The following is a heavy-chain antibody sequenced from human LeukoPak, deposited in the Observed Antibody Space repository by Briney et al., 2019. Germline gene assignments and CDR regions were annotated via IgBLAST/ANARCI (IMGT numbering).Heavy chain of an antibody. V-gene: IGHV3-30-3*01. CDR1: GFTFSSYA. D-gene: IGHD4-23*01. CDR2: ISYDGSNK. Sequence: GGSLRLSCAASGFTFSSYAMHWVRQAPGKGLEWEAVISYDGSNKYYADSVKGRFTISRDNSKNTLYLQMNSLRAEDTAVYYCASPSPGGVTLDSFDYWGQGTLVTVSS. CDR3: ASPSPGGVTLDSFDY. J-gene: IGHJ4*02.